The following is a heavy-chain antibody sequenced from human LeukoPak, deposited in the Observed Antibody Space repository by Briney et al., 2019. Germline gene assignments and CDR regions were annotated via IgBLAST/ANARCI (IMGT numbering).Heavy chain of an antibody. D-gene: IGHD2-15*01. J-gene: IGHJ4*02. CDR3: AKDGSTVVG. V-gene: IGHV3-7*01. CDR2: IKQDRSEK. CDR1: GFTFSNYW. Sequence: GGSLRLSCAASGFTFSNYWMSWVRQAPGKGLEWVANIKQDRSEKYYVDSVKGRFTISRDNSKNTLYLQMNSLRAEDTAVYYCAKDGSTVVGWGQGTLVTVSS.